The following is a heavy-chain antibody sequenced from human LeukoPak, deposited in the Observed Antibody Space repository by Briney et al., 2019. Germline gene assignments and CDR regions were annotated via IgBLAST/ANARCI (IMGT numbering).Heavy chain of an antibody. J-gene: IGHJ5*02. V-gene: IGHV1-24*01. CDR3: ATGPTLGSPNWFDP. Sequence: ASVKVSCKVSGYTLTELPMHLVRQAPGKGLGWMGGFDPEDGETIYAQKFQGRVTMTEDTSTDTAYMELNSLRSEDTAVYYCATGPTLGSPNWFDPWGQGTLVTVSS. CDR1: GYTLTELP. D-gene: IGHD3-16*01. CDR2: FDPEDGET.